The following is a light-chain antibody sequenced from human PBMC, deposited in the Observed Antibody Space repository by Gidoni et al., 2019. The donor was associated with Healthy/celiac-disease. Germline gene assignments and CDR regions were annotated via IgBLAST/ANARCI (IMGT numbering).Light chain of an antibody. Sequence: DIQMTQSPSSLSASVGDRVTIPCRASQSISSYLNWYQQTPGKAPKLLIYAASSLQSGVPSRFSGSGSGTDFTLTISSLQPEDFATYYCQQSYSTPHTFGQGTKLEIK. CDR1: QSISSY. V-gene: IGKV1-39*01. CDR2: AAS. CDR3: QQSYSTPHT. J-gene: IGKJ2*01.